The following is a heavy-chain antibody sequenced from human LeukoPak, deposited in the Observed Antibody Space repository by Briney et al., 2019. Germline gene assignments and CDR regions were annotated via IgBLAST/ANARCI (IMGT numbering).Heavy chain of an antibody. CDR1: GGSISSYY. Sequence: SETLSLTCTVSGGSISSYYWSWIRQPPGKGLEWIRYIYYSGSTNYNPSLKSRVTISVDTSKNQFSLKLSSVTAADTAVYYCARAFTIAVAAWSYFDYWGQGTLVTVSS. J-gene: IGHJ4*02. CDR3: ARAFTIAVAAWSYFDY. CDR2: IYYSGST. D-gene: IGHD6-19*01. V-gene: IGHV4-59*01.